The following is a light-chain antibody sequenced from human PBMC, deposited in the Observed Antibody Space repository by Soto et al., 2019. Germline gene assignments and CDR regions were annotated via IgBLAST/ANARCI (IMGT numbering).Light chain of an antibody. CDR3: SSYTSSSTPLYV. CDR2: DVN. V-gene: IGLV2-14*01. J-gene: IGLJ1*01. Sequence: QSVLTQPASVSGSPGQSITISCTGTSSDVGGYDYVSWYQQHPGKAPKLMICDVNNRPSGVSNRFSGSKSGNTASLTISGLQAEDEADYYCSSYTSSSTPLYVFGTGTKVTVL. CDR1: SSDVGGYDY.